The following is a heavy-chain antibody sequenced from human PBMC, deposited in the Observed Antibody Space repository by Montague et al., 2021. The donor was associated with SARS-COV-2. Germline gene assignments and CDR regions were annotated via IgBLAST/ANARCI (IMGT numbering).Heavy chain of an antibody. Sequence: SLRLSCAASGFTFSSYAMHWVRQAPGKGLEWVAIISYDGSNKYYADSVKGRFTISRDNSKNTLYLQMNSLRAEDTAVYYCARDDGSGGYYVSFDFWGQGTLVTVSS. J-gene: IGHJ4*02. CDR3: ARDDGSGGYYVSFDF. D-gene: IGHD3-10*01. CDR2: ISYDGSNK. V-gene: IGHV3-30*04. CDR1: GFTFSSYA.